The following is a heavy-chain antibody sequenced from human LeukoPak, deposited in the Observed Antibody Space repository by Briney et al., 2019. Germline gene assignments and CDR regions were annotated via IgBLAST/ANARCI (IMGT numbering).Heavy chain of an antibody. Sequence: PGGSLRLSCAASGFTFGNSWVHRVRQAPGKGLVWVSLINADGSTATYADSVKGRLTISRDNARNTLSLQMNSLTIEDTAVYYCVVVVEPPDSDGFDVWGQGTMITVSS. D-gene: IGHD1-14*01. J-gene: IGHJ3*01. CDR2: INADGSTA. V-gene: IGHV3-74*01. CDR3: VVVVEPPDSDGFDV. CDR1: GFTFGNSW.